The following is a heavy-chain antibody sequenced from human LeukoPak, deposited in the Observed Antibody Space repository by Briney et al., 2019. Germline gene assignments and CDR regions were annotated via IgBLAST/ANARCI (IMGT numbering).Heavy chain of an antibody. CDR1: GFTFSSYA. V-gene: IGHV3-23*01. CDR2: ISDSGGST. J-gene: IGHJ4*02. Sequence: GGSLRLSCAASGFTFSSYAMSWVRQAPGKGLEWVSVISDSGGSTYYADSVKGRFTISRDNSKNTVSLQMNSLRAEDTAVYYCAKGSRVGTPFYFDYWGQGTLVTVSS. CDR3: AKGSRVGTPFYFDY. D-gene: IGHD1-1*01.